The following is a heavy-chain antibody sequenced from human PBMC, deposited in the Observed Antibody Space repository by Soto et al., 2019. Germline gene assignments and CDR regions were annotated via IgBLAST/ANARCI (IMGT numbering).Heavy chain of an antibody. V-gene: IGHV3-23*01. D-gene: IGHD3-16*01. Sequence: GGSLRLSCAASGFTFSSYAMSWVRQAPGKGLEWVSAISGSGGSTYYADSVKGRFTISRDNSKNTLYLQMNSLRAEDTAVYYCWLYYDYVWGSYGMDVWGQGTTVTV. CDR2: ISGSGGST. CDR3: WLYYDYVWGSYGMDV. CDR1: GFTFSSYA. J-gene: IGHJ6*02.